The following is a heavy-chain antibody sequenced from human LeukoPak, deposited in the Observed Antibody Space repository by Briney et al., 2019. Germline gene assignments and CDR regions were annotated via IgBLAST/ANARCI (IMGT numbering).Heavy chain of an antibody. CDR3: ARDQGAYCGGGCYSPIDY. V-gene: IGHV1-18*01. CDR2: ISAYIGNT. D-gene: IGHD2-21*02. J-gene: IGHJ4*02. Sequence: ASVKVSCKASGYTFTSYGISWVRPDPGQGLEWVGWISAYIGNTNYAQKLQGRVTMTTDTSTSTAYMELRSLRSDDTAVYYCARDQGAYCGGGCYSPIDYWGQGTLVTVSS. CDR1: GYTFTSYG.